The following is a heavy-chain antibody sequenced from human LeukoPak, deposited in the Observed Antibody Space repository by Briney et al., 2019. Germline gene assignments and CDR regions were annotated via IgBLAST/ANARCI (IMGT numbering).Heavy chain of an antibody. Sequence: PSETLSLTCTVSGGSFNNYYWNWIRQPAGKGLEWIGRIYSSGSTDYNTSLKSRVTMSVDTSKNQSSLNLTSVTAADSAVYYCARGRGRLLPIDYWGQGTLVTVSS. CDR3: ARGRGRLLPIDY. CDR1: GGSFNNYY. V-gene: IGHV4-4*07. CDR2: IYSSGST. D-gene: IGHD2-15*01. J-gene: IGHJ4*02.